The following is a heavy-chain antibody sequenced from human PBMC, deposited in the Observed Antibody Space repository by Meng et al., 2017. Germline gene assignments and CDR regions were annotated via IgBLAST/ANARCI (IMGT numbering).Heavy chain of an antibody. D-gene: IGHD6-13*01. CDR2: IYYSGST. J-gene: IGHJ5*02. Sequence: LRLSCTVPGCSISTSRYYRGWIRQPPGKGLEWIGGIYYSGSTYYNPFLKSRVTKSVDTSKNQFSLKLSSVTAAHTAVYYCARCGPGIAAAGTLFPKENWFDPWGQGTLVTVSS. CDR3: ARCGPGIAAAGTLFPKENWFDP. V-gene: IGHV4-39*07. CDR1: GCSISTSRYY.